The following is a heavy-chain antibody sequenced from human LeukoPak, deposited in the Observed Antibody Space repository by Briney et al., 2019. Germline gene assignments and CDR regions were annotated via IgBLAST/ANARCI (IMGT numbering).Heavy chain of an antibody. CDR3: ARQGVAARY. J-gene: IGHJ4*02. CDR1: GVSITSNSYS. V-gene: IGHV4-39*01. CDR2: FYYTGSP. Sequence: PSETLSLTCIVSGVSITSNSYSWGWIRQPPGKGLQWIGNFYYTGSPSYNPSLKSRLTISSDTSKNQFSLKLSSVTAADTAVYYCARQGVAARYWGQGTLVTVSS. D-gene: IGHD3-3*01.